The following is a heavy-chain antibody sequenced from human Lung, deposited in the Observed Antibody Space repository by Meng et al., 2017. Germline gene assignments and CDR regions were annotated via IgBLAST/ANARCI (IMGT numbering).Heavy chain of an antibody. Sequence: HVQRQEWGAGLLKPSETLSLTCVVSGGSFSDYYWSWIRQPPGKGLEWIGEINHSGSTNYNPSLESRATISVDTSQNNLSLKLSSVTAADSAVYYCARGPTTMAHDFDYWGQGTLVTVSS. D-gene: IGHD4-11*01. CDR2: INHSGST. CDR1: GGSFSDYY. CDR3: ARGPTTMAHDFDY. V-gene: IGHV4-34*01. J-gene: IGHJ4*02.